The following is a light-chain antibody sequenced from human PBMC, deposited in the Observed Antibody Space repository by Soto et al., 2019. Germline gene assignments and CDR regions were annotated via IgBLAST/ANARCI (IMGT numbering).Light chain of an antibody. J-gene: IGLJ3*02. V-gene: IGLV1-40*01. CDR1: SSNIGAGFD. CDR2: DIT. Sequence: QSVLTQPPSVSGAPGQRVTISCTGNSSNIGAGFDVHWYQQLPGTAPKLLIYDITKRTSGVPDRFSGSKSGNSASLTISGLQAEDEADYFCCSYAGSYNLGVFGGGTKLTVL. CDR3: CSYAGSYNLGV.